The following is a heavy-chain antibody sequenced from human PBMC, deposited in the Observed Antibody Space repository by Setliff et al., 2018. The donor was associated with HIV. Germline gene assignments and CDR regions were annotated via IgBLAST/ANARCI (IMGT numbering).Heavy chain of an antibody. D-gene: IGHD2-8*01. CDR2: ISSSGNII. CDR1: GFTFRSYE. Sequence: SLRLSCAASGFTFRSYEMNWVRQAPGKGLEWVSYISSSGNIIYYADSVKGRFTISRDNAKNSLYLQMNSLRAEDTAVYYCASHPSVYGPPFDYWGQGTLATVSS. J-gene: IGHJ4*02. CDR3: ASHPSVYGPPFDY. V-gene: IGHV3-48*03.